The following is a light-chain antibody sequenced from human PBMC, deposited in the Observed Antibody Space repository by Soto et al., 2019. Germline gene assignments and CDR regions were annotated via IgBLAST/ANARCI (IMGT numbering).Light chain of an antibody. Sequence: QSALTQPASVSGSPGQSITISCTGTSSDVGSYNLVSWYQQFPGKAPKLMIYEVSYRPSGVSSRFSGSKSGNTASLTISGLQAEDEADYYCSSFTTSSTRVFRTGTKVTVL. J-gene: IGLJ1*01. CDR3: SSFTTSSTRV. CDR1: SSDVGSYNL. CDR2: EVS. V-gene: IGLV2-14*02.